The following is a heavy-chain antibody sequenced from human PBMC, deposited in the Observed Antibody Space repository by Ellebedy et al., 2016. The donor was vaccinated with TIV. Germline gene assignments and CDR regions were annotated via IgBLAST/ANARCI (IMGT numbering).Heavy chain of an antibody. CDR2: IDPSDSYT. J-gene: IGHJ3*02. V-gene: IGHV5-10-1*01. Sequence: GESLKISCQGSGYSFTSYWINWVRQMPGKGLEWMGRIDPSDSYTNYSPSFEGHVTISADKSISTAYLQWSSLKASDTAMYYCAGHKATNYDFWSGYSHGAFDIWGQGTMVTVSS. D-gene: IGHD3-3*01. CDR3: AGHKATNYDFWSGYSHGAFDI. CDR1: GYSFTSYW.